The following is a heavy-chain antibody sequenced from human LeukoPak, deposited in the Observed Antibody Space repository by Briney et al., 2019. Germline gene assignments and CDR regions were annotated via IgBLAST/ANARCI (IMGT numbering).Heavy chain of an antibody. Sequence: ASETLSLTCAVYGVSFSGYYWSWIRQPPGKGLEWIGEINHSGSTNYNPSLKSRVTISVDTSKNQFSLKLSSVTAADTAVYYCAKDRCSNGIGCLYYYMDVWGKGTTVTISS. CDR3: AKDRCSNGIGCLYYYMDV. CDR2: INHSGST. CDR1: GVSFSGYY. D-gene: IGHD2-8*01. J-gene: IGHJ6*03. V-gene: IGHV4-34*01.